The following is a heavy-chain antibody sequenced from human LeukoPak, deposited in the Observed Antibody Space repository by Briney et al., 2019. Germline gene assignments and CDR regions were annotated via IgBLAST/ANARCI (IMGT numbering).Heavy chain of an antibody. CDR1: GFTFRGYA. J-gene: IGHJ4*02. V-gene: IGHV3-30-3*01. D-gene: IGHD3-16*01. CDR2: ITDDGSNE. CDR3: AKGSRIWGNDYFDF. Sequence: GGSLRLSCAASGFTFRGYAMHWVRQAPGKGLEWVAVITDDGSNEYYADSVKGRFTISRDSSKNTLYLQLNSLRADDTAVYYCAKGSRIWGNDYFDFWGQGSLVTVSS.